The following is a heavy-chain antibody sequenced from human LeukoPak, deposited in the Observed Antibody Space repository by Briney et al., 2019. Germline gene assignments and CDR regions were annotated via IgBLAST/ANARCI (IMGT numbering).Heavy chain of an antibody. D-gene: IGHD4-17*01. CDR3: ASPDPYGDFSVGFDYYGMDV. V-gene: IGHV4-34*01. CDR2: INHSGST. Sequence: SETLSLTCAVYGGSFSGYYWSWIRQPPGKGLEWIGEINHSGSTNYNPSLKSRVTISVGTSKNQFSLKLSSVTAADTAVYYCASPDPYGDFSVGFDYYGMDVWGQGTTVTVSS. CDR1: GGSFSGYY. J-gene: IGHJ6*02.